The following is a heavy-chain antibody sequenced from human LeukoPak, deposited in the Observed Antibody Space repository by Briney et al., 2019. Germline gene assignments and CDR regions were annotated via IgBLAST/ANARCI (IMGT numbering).Heavy chain of an antibody. CDR3: ARQTGVAVATFYFDY. V-gene: IGHV4-59*08. CDR1: GGSISSYY. Sequence: PSETLSLTCTVSGGSISSYYWSWIRQPPGKGLEWIGYTYYSGSTNYNPSLKSRVTISVDTSKNQFSLKLSSVTAADTAVYYCARQTGVAVATFYFDYWGQGTLVTVSS. J-gene: IGHJ4*02. D-gene: IGHD2-15*01. CDR2: TYYSGST.